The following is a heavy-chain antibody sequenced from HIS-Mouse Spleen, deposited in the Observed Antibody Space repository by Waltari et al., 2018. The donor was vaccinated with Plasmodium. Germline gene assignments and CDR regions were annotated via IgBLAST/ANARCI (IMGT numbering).Heavy chain of an antibody. D-gene: IGHD7-27*01. CDR3: ARVIPLGIPHFDY. Sequence: QVQLQQWGAGLLKPSETLSLTCAVYGGSFSGYYWSGIRQPPGKGLAWIGEINHSGSTNYNPALKSRVTISVDTSKNQVSLQLSSVTAADTAVYYCARVIPLGIPHFDYWGQGTLVTVSS. CDR2: INHSGST. V-gene: IGHV4-34*01. J-gene: IGHJ4*02. CDR1: GGSFSGYY.